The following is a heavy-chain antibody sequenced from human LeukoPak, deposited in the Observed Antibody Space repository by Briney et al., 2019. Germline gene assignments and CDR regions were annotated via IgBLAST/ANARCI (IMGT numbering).Heavy chain of an antibody. J-gene: IGHJ4*02. CDR3: AAHTYYYSSGSFAY. Sequence: SVKVSCKASGYTFTGYYMHWVRQAPGQGLEWMGWINPNSGGTNYAQKFQGRVTMTRDTSISTAYMELSRLRSDDTAVYYCAAHTYYYSSGSFAYWGQGTLVTVSS. D-gene: IGHD3-10*01. CDR1: GYTFTGYY. CDR2: INPNSGGT. V-gene: IGHV1-2*02.